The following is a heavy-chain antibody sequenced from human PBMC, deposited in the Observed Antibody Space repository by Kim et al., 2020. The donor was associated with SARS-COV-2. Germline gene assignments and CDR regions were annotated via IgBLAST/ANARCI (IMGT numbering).Heavy chain of an antibody. CDR1: GFTFSGSA. J-gene: IGHJ3*02. CDR3: IRVPGTTLDFWDAFVI. CDR2: IRSKANNYAT. Sequence: GGSLRLSCAASGFTFSGSAMHWVRQASGKGLEWVARIRSKANNYATAYSASVKGRITISRDDSKNTAYLQMNSLKTEDTAVYYCIRVPGTTLDFWDAFVIWGQGTTVTVSP. D-gene: IGHD1-1*01. V-gene: IGHV3-73*01.